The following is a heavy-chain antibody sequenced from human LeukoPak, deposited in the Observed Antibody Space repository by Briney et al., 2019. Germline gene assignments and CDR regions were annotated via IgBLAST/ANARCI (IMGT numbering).Heavy chain of an antibody. CDR2: ISSDSVYI. Sequence: GGSLRLSCATSGFTFSSHSMDWVRQAPGKGLEWVASISSDSVYIYYAESVKGRCTISKDNAKNSLHLQMNSLRAEDTAVYYCARPPYSSSWPFDYWGQGTLVTVSS. V-gene: IGHV3-21*01. J-gene: IGHJ4*02. CDR1: GFTFSSHS. CDR3: ARPPYSSSWPFDY. D-gene: IGHD6-13*01.